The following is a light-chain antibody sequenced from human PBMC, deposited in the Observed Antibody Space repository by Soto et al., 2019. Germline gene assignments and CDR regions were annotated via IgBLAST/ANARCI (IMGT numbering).Light chain of an antibody. Sequence: QSALTQPASVSGSPGQSITISCTGTSSDVGGYNYVSWYQQHPGKVPKLMMFDVNNRPSGVSNRFSGSKSGNTASLTISGLQADDEADYFCCSYATGSVYVFGTGTKLTVL. J-gene: IGLJ1*01. CDR2: DVN. CDR3: CSYATGSVYV. CDR1: SSDVGGYNY. V-gene: IGLV2-14*01.